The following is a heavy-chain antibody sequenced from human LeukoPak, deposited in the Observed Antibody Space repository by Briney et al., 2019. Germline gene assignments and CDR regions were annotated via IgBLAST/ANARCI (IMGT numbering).Heavy chain of an antibody. Sequence: GGSLRLSCAASGFTFSSYAMSWVRQAPGKGLEWASAFSGSGGSTYYADSVKGRFTISRDNSKNTLYLQMSSLRAEDTAVYYCAKALDSSGYYFPFDAFDIWGQGTMVTVSS. V-gene: IGHV3-23*01. CDR2: FSGSGGST. J-gene: IGHJ3*02. D-gene: IGHD3-22*01. CDR3: AKALDSSGYYFPFDAFDI. CDR1: GFTFSSYA.